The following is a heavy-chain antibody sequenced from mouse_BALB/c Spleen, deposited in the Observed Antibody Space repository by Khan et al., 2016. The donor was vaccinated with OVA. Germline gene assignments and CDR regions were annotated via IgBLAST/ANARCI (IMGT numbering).Heavy chain of an antibody. J-gene: IGHJ2*01. Sequence: LKESGPGLVKPSQSLSLTCTVTGYSITSDYAWNWIRQFPGNRLEWMGYIKYSGITSYNPSLKSRISITRDTSKNQFFLQLNSGTTEDTATYYCARSGTIATVVVTDFDFWGKAPLSQSPQ. V-gene: IGHV3-2*02. CDR2: IKYSGIT. D-gene: IGHD1-1*01. CDR3: ARSGTIATVVVTDFDF. CDR1: GYSITSDYA.